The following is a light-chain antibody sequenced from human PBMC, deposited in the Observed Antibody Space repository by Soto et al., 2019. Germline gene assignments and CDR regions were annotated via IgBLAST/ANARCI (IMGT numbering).Light chain of an antibody. V-gene: IGKV3-20*01. CDR2: SAS. J-gene: IGKJ1*01. CDR3: QQYGSSPRT. CDR1: HPIVGQV. Sequence: EILMPKYPATLSVSPWEEATLSCRAPHPIVGQVPWYQQQLGQAPRLLIYSASRRATGIPDRFTGSGSGTDFTLTISRLEPEDFAVYYCQQYGSSPRTCGQGTKWIS.